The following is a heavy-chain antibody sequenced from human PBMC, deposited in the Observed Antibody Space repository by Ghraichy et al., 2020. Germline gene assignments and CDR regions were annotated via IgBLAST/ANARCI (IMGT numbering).Heavy chain of an antibody. Sequence: GGFLRLSCAASGFTFSSYAMSWVRQAPGKGLEWVSAISGSGGSTYYADSVKGRFTISRDNSKNTLYLQMNSLRAEDTAVYYCAKARYCSSTSCSYYMDVWGKGTPVTVSS. J-gene: IGHJ6*03. CDR3: AKARYCSSTSCSYYMDV. CDR1: GFTFSSYA. D-gene: IGHD2-2*01. CDR2: ISGSGGST. V-gene: IGHV3-23*01.